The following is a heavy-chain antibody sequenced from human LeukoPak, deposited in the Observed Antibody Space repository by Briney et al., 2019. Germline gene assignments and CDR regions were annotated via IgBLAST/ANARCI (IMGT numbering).Heavy chain of an antibody. J-gene: IGHJ6*02. V-gene: IGHV3-30*18. CDR2: ISYDGSNK. Sequence: GRSLRLSCAASGFTFSSYGMHWVRQAPGKGLEWVAVISYDGSNKYYADSVKGRFTISRDNSKNTLYLQMNSLRAEDTAVYYCAKDLGIAVAGPVVQYYSMDVWGQGTTVTVSS. CDR3: AKDLGIAVAGPVVQYYSMDV. D-gene: IGHD6-19*01. CDR1: GFTFSSYG.